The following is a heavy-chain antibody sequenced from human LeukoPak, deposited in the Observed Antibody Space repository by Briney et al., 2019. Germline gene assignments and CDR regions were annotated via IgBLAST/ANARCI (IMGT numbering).Heavy chain of an antibody. CDR3: ARDLIVGATYDWFDP. D-gene: IGHD1-26*01. Sequence: SETLSLTCAVYSGSFSGYYWSWIRQPPGKGLEWIGEINHSGSTNYNPSLKSRVTISVDTSKNQFSLKLSSVTAADTAVYYCARDLIVGATYDWFDPWGQGTLVTVSS. CDR1: SGSFSGYY. J-gene: IGHJ5*02. V-gene: IGHV4-34*01. CDR2: INHSGST.